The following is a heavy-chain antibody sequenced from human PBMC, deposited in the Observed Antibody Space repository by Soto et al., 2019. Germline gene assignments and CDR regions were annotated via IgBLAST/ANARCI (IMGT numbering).Heavy chain of an antibody. CDR3: ALFHLRGYSGYGYNWFDP. J-gene: IGHJ5*02. D-gene: IGHD5-12*01. CDR2: IYYSGST. CDR1: GGSISSGGYY. V-gene: IGHV4-31*03. Sequence: PSETLSLTCTVSGGSISSGGYYWSWIRQHPGKGLEWIGYIYYSGSTYYNPSLKSRVTISVDTSKNQFSLKLSSVTAADTAVYYCALFHLRGYSGYGYNWFDPWGQGTLVTVSS.